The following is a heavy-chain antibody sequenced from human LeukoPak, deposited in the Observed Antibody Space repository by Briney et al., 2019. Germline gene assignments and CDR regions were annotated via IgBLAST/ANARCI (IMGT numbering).Heavy chain of an antibody. CDR3: ARADYYGSSAYPY. D-gene: IGHD3-22*01. V-gene: IGHV4-31*03. CDR1: GGSISSGNYY. J-gene: IGHJ4*02. Sequence: SETLSLTCTVSGGSISSGNYYWSWIRQHPGKGLEWIGYIYYSGTTFYNPSLKSRVTISIDTSKNQFSLKLTSVTAADTAVYYCARADYYGSSAYPYWGQGTLVTVS. CDR2: IYYSGTT.